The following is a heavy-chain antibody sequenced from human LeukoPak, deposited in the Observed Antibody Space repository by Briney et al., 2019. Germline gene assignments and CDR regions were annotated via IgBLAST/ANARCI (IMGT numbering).Heavy chain of an antibody. V-gene: IGHV3-48*01. CDR2: ISSSSSTI. CDR3: TTSRVGETVY. CDR1: GFDFSSYG. D-gene: IGHD1-26*01. J-gene: IGHJ4*02. Sequence: GGSLRLSCAASGFDFSSYGMNWVRQAPGKGLEWVSHISSSSSTIYYADSVKGRFTISRDNAKNSLYLQMSSLRGEDTAVYYCTTSRVGETVYWGQGTLVTVSS.